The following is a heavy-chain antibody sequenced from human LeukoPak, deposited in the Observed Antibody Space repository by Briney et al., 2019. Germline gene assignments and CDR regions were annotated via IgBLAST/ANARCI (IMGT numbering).Heavy chain of an antibody. D-gene: IGHD6-19*01. Sequence: GGSLRLSCVASGFTFRSYGIHWVRQAPGKGLEWLAFIWYDEITKNYADSVKGRFTISRDNSKNTLYVQLNSLRPDDTAVYYCAKGSKAVLFTRDYYMDVWGKGTTVTISS. CDR1: GFTFRSYG. CDR2: IWYDEITK. CDR3: AKGSKAVLFTRDYYMDV. J-gene: IGHJ6*03. V-gene: IGHV3-30*02.